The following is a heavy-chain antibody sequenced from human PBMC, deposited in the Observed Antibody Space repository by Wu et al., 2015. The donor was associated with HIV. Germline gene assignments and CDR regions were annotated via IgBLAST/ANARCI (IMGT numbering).Heavy chain of an antibody. V-gene: IGHV1-8*02. CDR1: GYTFNIFN. D-gene: IGHD1-26*01. CDR2: MNPKSGSA. Sequence: QVQLLQSGAEVRKPGASVKVSCKVSGYTFNIFNINWVRQISGLGLEWMGWMNPKSGSAGYSQSFQGRVSMTRDTSISTAYLEVNSLASEDTAVYYCVRVGVLMTSAGTLEYFQYWGQGTLSPSRQ. CDR3: VRVGVLMTSAGTLEYFQY. J-gene: IGHJ1*01.